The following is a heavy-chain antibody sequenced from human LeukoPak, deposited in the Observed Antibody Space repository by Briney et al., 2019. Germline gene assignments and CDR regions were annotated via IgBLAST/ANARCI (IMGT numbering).Heavy chain of an antibody. Sequence: GESLKISCKGSGYSFTSYWIGWVRQMPGKGLEWMGIIYPGDSDTRYSPSFQGQVTISADKSISTAYLQWSSLKASDTAMYYRARPADILTGWGAFDIWGQGTMVTVSS. V-gene: IGHV5-51*01. CDR1: GYSFTSYW. CDR3: ARPADILTGWGAFDI. J-gene: IGHJ3*02. CDR2: IYPGDSDT. D-gene: IGHD3-9*01.